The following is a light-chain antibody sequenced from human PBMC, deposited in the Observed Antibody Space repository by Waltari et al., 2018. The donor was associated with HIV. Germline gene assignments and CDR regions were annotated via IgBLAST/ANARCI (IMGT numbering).Light chain of an antibody. CDR2: SNN. CDR1: TSNIRTNI. Sequence: QSVLTQPPSASGTPGQNVTISCSGNTSNIRTNIENWYQQFPGAAPKLLIYSNNQRPSGVPARFSGSKSGTSAALAISGLQSEDEADYFCAAWDDTLNGLFGGGTKLTVL. J-gene: IGLJ2*01. CDR3: AAWDDTLNGL. V-gene: IGLV1-44*01.